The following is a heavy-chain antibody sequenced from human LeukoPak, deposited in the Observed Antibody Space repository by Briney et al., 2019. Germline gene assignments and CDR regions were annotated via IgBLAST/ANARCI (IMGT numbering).Heavy chain of an antibody. V-gene: IGHV4-4*07. J-gene: IGHJ4*02. Sequence: SETLSLTCTVSGGSISSYYWSWIRQPAGKGLEWIGRIYTSGSTNYNPSLKSRVTISVDKSKNQFSLKLSSVTAADTAVYYCARDYYGSRSLYYFDYWGQGTLVTVSS. CDR1: GGSISSYY. D-gene: IGHD3-10*01. CDR3: ARDYYGSRSLYYFDY. CDR2: IYTSGST.